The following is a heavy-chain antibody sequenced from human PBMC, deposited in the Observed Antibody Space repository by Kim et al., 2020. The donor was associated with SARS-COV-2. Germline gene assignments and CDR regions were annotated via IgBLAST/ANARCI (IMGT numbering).Heavy chain of an antibody. CDR1: GFTFSNYA. CDR3: AKAAARDRTMVFY. V-gene: IGHV3-23*01. J-gene: IGHJ4*02. Sequence: GGSLRLSCAASGFTFSNYAMAWVRQAPGKGLEWVSAVTGGGDSTYYADSVKGRFTISRDNSKNTLYLHMNSLRAEDTAIYYCAKAAARDRTMVFYWGQGTLVTVSS. D-gene: IGHD5-18*01. CDR2: VTGGGDST.